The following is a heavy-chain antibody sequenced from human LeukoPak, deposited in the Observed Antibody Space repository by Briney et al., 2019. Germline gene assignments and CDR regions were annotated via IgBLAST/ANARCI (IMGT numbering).Heavy chain of an antibody. CDR1: GFTFSRYW. J-gene: IGHJ1*01. V-gene: IGHV3-74*01. CDR2: INGDGSTT. Sequence: GGSLRLSCAASGFTFSRYWMHWVRHAQGKGLVWVSRINGDGSTTSYADSVKGGFTISRDNAKNTLYLQMNSLRAEDTAVYYCATGNYYDSRGYYTFGHWGQGTLVTVSS. D-gene: IGHD3-22*01. CDR3: ATGNYYDSRGYYTFGH.